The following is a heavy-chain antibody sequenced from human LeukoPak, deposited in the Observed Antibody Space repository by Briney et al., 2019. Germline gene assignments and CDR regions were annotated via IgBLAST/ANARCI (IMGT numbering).Heavy chain of an antibody. V-gene: IGHV4-34*01. Sequence: SETLSLTRAVYGGSFSAYYWSWIRQPPGKGLEWIGEINHSGSTNYNPSLKSRVNISVDTSKNQFSLKLSSVTAADTAVYYCARVSRLWWARDIWGQGTMVTVSP. CDR2: INHSGST. D-gene: IGHD2-21*01. J-gene: IGHJ3*02. CDR1: GGSFSAYY. CDR3: ARVSRLWWARDI.